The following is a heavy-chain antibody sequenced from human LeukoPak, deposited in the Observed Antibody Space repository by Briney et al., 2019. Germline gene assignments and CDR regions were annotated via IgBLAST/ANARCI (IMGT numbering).Heavy chain of an antibody. CDR2: IRYDGSNK. D-gene: IGHD4-23*01. CDR3: AKVKVTRGYHPAEYFQH. Sequence: GGSLRLSCAASGFTFSSYAMHWVRQAPGKGLEWVAFIRYDGSNKYYADSVKGRFTISRDNSKNTLYLQMNSLRAEDTAVYYCAKVKVTRGYHPAEYFQHWGQGTLVTVSS. J-gene: IGHJ1*01. V-gene: IGHV3-30*02. CDR1: GFTFSSYA.